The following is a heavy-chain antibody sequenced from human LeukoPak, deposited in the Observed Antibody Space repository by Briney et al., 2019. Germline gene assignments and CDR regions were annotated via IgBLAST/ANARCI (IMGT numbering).Heavy chain of an antibody. D-gene: IGHD3-22*01. V-gene: IGHV1-18*04. CDR1: GYTFNAYY. CDR2: ISVYNDNT. J-gene: IGHJ4*02. Sequence: ASVKVSCKASGYTFNAYYIQWVRQAPGQGLEWMGWISVYNDNTYYSQKLQGRVTMTTDTSTSTVYMELRSLRSDDTAVYYCARGSPPRRNYDSRGYYSYYFDYWGQGTLVTVSS. CDR3: ARGSPPRRNYDSRGYYSYYFDY.